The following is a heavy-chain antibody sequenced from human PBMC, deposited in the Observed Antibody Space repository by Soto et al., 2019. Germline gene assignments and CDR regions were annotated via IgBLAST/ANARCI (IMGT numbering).Heavy chain of an antibody. CDR2: IYNGGGT. CDR3: ASTRGSSYDY. J-gene: IGHJ4*02. Sequence: EVQLVETGGGLIQPGGSLRLSCAASGFTVSGNYMGWVRQAPGKGLEWVSGIYNGGGTYYADSVKGRFTISRDNSKNTLYLQMNSLRAEDTAVYCCASTRGSSYDYWGQGTLVTVSS. D-gene: IGHD6-6*01. CDR1: GFTVSGNY. V-gene: IGHV3-53*02.